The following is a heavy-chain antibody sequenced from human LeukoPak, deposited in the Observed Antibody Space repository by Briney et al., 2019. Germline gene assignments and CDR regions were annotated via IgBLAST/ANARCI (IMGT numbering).Heavy chain of an antibody. D-gene: IGHD2-2*01. CDR1: GFTFSDYW. CDR2: IDPDGTRP. V-gene: IGHV3-74*01. Sequence: GGSLRLSCEASGFTFSDYWMHWVRQAPGKGLVWVSRIDPDGTRPTYADSVKGRFTISRDNAKNTLFLQMNSLRAEDTAMYYCARVEKYQLTHWGQGTLVTVSS. CDR3: ARVEKYQLTH. J-gene: IGHJ4*02.